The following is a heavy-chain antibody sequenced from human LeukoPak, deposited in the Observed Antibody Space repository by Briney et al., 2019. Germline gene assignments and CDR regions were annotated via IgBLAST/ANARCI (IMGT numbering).Heavy chain of an antibody. CDR3: AREEHYRRYFAL. CDR2: SYSGGSS. CDR1: GFTVSTNY. J-gene: IGHJ2*01. D-gene: IGHD3-16*02. Sequence: PGGSLRLSCAASGFTVSTNYMSWVRQAPGKGLEWVSVSYSGGSSYYSDSVTGGFTISRDNSKNTLYLQMNSLRAEDTAVYFCAREEHYRRYFALWGRGTLVTVSS. V-gene: IGHV3-53*01.